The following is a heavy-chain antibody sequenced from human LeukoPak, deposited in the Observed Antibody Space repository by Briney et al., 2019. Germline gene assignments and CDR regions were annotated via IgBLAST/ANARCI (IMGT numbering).Heavy chain of an antibody. D-gene: IGHD3-22*01. V-gene: IGHV3-23*01. Sequence: GGSLRLSCVETRFSFSSSAMGWVRQAPGKGPDWVSSISGSGGHTYFADSVRGRFTLSRDNSKNTLDLQMNSLKVEDTAVYYCAKFRYHSNDNNYLDFNYWGQGTLVTVSS. CDR1: RFSFSSSA. J-gene: IGHJ4*02. CDR2: ISGSGGHT. CDR3: AKFRYHSNDNNYLDFNY.